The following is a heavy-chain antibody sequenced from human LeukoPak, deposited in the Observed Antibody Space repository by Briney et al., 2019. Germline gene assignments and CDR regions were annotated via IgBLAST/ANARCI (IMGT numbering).Heavy chain of an antibody. J-gene: IGHJ4*02. CDR3: ARTTYYYGSGN. CDR2: IYHSGST. CDR1: GGSMSSYY. V-gene: IGHV4-59*01. D-gene: IGHD3-10*01. Sequence: SETLSLTCSVSGGSMSSYYWSWIRQSPGKGLEWIGYIYHSGSTDYNSSLKSRVTISVDTSKNQFSLKLSSVTAADTAVYYCARTTYYYGSGNWGQGTLVTVSS.